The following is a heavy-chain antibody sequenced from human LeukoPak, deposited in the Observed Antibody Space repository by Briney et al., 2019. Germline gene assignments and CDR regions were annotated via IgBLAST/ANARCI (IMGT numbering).Heavy chain of an antibody. Sequence: GGSLRLSCAASGFTFSSYAMHWVRQAPGKGLEWVAVISYDGSNKYYADSVKGRFTISRDNSKNTLSLQMNSLRAGDTAVYYCAKAILAAAGPYGMGVWGQGTTVTVSS. V-gene: IGHV3-30-3*01. J-gene: IGHJ6*02. CDR3: AKAILAAAGPYGMGV. CDR2: ISYDGSNK. D-gene: IGHD6-13*01. CDR1: GFTFSSYA.